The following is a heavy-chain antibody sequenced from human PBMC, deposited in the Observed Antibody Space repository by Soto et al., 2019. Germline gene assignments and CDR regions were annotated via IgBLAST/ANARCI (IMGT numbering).Heavy chain of an antibody. CDR2: ISGTRGRQRNT. CDR1: GFIFSDYA. D-gene: IGHD1-7*01. Sequence: GGSLRLSCAASGFIFSDYAMTWVRQAPGRGLEWVSTISGTRGRQRNTFYTASVKGRFTVTRDSTRNSLYLNMDSLRVEDTATYYCVRGTPTPGLDIWGRGTTVTVSS. V-gene: IGHV3-23*01. CDR3: VRGTPTPGLDI. J-gene: IGHJ6*02.